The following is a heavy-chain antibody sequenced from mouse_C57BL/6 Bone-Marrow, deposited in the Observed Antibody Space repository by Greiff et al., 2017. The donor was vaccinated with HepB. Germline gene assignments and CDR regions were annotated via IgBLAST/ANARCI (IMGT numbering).Heavy chain of an antibody. V-gene: IGHV1-72*01. CDR1: GYTFTSYW. D-gene: IGHD1-1*01. CDR3: AREGITAVRS. CDR2: IGPNSGGT. Sequence: QVQLQQPGAELVKPGASVKLSCKASGYTFTSYWMHWVKQRPGRGLEWVGRIGPNSGGTKYNEKFKSKSTLTVDKPSSTAYMQLSSLTSEDSAVYYCAREGITAVRSWGKGTTLTVAT. J-gene: IGHJ2*01.